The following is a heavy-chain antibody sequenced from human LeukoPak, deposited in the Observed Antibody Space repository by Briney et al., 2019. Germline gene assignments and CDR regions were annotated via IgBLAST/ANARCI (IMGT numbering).Heavy chain of an antibody. CDR2: MNPNRGNT. CDR1: GYTFTSYD. D-gene: IGHD3-10*01. J-gene: IGHJ4*02. Sequence: ASVKVSCKASGYTFTSYDINWVRQATGQGLEWMGWMNPNRGNTGYVQKFQGRATMTRKTSISTAYMEPSSLRPEDTALYYCARGLWFGDRWFDYWGQGTLVTVSS. CDR3: ARGLWFGDRWFDY. V-gene: IGHV1-8*01.